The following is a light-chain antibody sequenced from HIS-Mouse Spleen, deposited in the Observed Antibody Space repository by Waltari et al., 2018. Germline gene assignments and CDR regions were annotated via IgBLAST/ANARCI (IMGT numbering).Light chain of an antibody. CDR3: CSYAGSYTYV. V-gene: IGLV2-11*01. Sequence: QSALTQPRSVSGSPGQSVTISCTGTSSDVGGYNYVSWYQQHPGKAPKLMIYDVSKRPSGVPDRFYCSKSGNTASLTISGLQAEDEADYYCCSYAGSYTYVFGTGTKVTVL. CDR1: SSDVGGYNY. CDR2: DVS. J-gene: IGLJ1*01.